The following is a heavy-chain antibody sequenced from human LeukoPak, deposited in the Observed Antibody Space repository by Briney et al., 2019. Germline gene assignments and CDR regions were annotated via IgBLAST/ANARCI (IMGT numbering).Heavy chain of an antibody. CDR3: ARDGSKYYDILTGYGPDYYFDY. CDR1: GYTFTGCY. CDR2: INPNSGGT. J-gene: IGHJ4*02. D-gene: IGHD3-9*01. V-gene: IGHV1-2*02. Sequence: ASVNVSCKASGYTFTGCYMHWVRQAPGQGLEWMGWINPNSGGTNYAQKFQGRVTMTRDTSISTAYMELSRLRSDDTAVYYCARDGSKYYDILTGYGPDYYFDYWGQGTLVTVSS.